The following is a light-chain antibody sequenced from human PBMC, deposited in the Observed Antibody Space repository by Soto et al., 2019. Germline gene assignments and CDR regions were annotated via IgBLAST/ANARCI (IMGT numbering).Light chain of an antibody. CDR3: QQFIDGWT. J-gene: IGKJ1*01. Sequence: IQMTQSPSTLSASLGGRVTITCRASQSINNRLAWYQQMPGKAPNLLIYDASTLESGVPSRFRGSGSETEFTLTISGLQPDDFATYYCQQFIDGWTFGQGTKVDIK. CDR2: DAS. CDR1: QSINNR. V-gene: IGKV1-5*01.